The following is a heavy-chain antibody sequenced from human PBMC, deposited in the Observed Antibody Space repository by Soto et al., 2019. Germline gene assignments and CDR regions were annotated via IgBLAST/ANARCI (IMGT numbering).Heavy chain of an antibody. CDR2: ISAYNGDT. CDR1: GYTFITYG. V-gene: IGHV1-18*01. J-gene: IGHJ4*02. CDR3: ARGGGGTTSLNLQF. Sequence: QVQLVQSGAEVKKPGASVKVSCKASGYTFITYGVSWVRQAPGQGLEWMGWISAYNGDTNYAQNLQGRVTMTTDTSTTTAYIELRSLRSDDTAVYYCARGGGGTTSLNLQFWGQGTLVTVSS. D-gene: IGHD1-7*01.